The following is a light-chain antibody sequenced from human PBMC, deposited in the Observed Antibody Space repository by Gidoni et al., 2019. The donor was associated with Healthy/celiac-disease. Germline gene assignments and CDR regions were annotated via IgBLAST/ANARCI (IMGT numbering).Light chain of an antibody. J-gene: IGKJ5*01. Sequence: DIHVTQSPSFMSASVGDRVTITCRASQGISSYLAWYQQKPGKAPKLLIYAASTLQSGVPSRFSGSGSGTEFTLTISSLQPEDFATYYCQQLNSYPSTFGQGTRLEIK. V-gene: IGKV1-9*01. CDR1: QGISSY. CDR3: QQLNSYPST. CDR2: AAS.